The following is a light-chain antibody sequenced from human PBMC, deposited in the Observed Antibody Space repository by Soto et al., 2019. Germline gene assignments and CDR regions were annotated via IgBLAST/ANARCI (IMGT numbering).Light chain of an antibody. V-gene: IGKV4-1*01. Sequence: DIVMTQSPDSLSVSLGERATINCKSSQSILYRSNSKYYLAWYQQKPGHPPKLLIYWASTRGSGVPDRFSGSGSGTDFTLTISSLQAEDVAIYFCQQFFSVPLTFGGGTRWISN. J-gene: IGKJ4*01. CDR1: QSILYRSNSKYY. CDR2: WAS. CDR3: QQFFSVPLT.